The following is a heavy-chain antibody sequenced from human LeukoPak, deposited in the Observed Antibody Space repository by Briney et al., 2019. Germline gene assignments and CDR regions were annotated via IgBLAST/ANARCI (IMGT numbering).Heavy chain of an antibody. CDR3: PREWLEDGSGPAVIYGMGV. D-gene: IGHD3-10*01. V-gene: IGHV4-34*01. CDR2: INHSGST. CDR1: GGSFSGYY. J-gene: IGHJ6*02. Sequence: SETLSLTCAVYGGSFSGYYWSWIRQPPGKGLEWIGEINHSGSTNYNPSLKSRFTISVDTSKNQFSLKRSSGTAADTAVYYCPREWLEDGSGPAVIYGMGVWGQGTTVTVSS.